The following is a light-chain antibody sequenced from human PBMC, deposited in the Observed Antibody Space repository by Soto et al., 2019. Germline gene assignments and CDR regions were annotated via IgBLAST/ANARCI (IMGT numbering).Light chain of an antibody. CDR3: SSYTSSSTLVV. Sequence: QSVLTQPPSASGTPGQRVTFSCSGSSSNIGGNTVSWFQHLPRTAPKLLIFSNSQRPSGVPDRFSGAKSGTSASLAISGLQSEDEANYYCSSYTSSSTLVVFGGGTKVTVL. CDR1: SSNIGGNT. CDR2: SNS. V-gene: IGLV1-44*01. J-gene: IGLJ2*01.